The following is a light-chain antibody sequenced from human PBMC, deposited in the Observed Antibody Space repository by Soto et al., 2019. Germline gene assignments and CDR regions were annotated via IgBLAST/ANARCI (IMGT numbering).Light chain of an antibody. V-gene: IGKV1-39*01. CDR1: QTISSY. CDR3: QQSYSTPPWT. CDR2: AGS. Sequence: IQLTQSPSSLAASVGERVTIICRASQTISSYLNWYQQKPGNDPTLLLYAGSSLKSAVPSSFIGSGAGTDVTITISSMQHEDFATYYCQQSYSTPPWTFGQGTKVDIK. J-gene: IGKJ1*01.